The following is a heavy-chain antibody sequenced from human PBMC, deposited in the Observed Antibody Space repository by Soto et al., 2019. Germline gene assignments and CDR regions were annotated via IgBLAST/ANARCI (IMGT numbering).Heavy chain of an antibody. J-gene: IGHJ4*02. CDR2: ISAYNGNT. V-gene: IGHV1-18*01. CDR1: GYTFTSYG. CDR3: ARKLRVGLTPVDY. Sequence: ASVKVSFKASGYTFTSYGIGWVRQAPGQGLERMGWISAYNGNTNYAQKLQGRVTMTTDTSTSTAYMELRSLRSDDTAVYYCARKLRVGLTPVDYWGQGTLVTVSS. D-gene: IGHD3-10*01.